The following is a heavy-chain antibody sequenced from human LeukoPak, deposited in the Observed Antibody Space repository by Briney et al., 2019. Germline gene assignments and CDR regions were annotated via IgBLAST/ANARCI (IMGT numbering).Heavy chain of an antibody. Sequence: ASVKVSCKASGYTFTSYGISWVRQAPGQGLEWMGWISAYNGNTNYALKLQGRVTMTTDTSTSTAYMELRSLRSDDTAVYYCARVEQQQYYFDYWGQGTLVTVSS. CDR2: ISAYNGNT. CDR1: GYTFTSYG. V-gene: IGHV1-18*01. D-gene: IGHD6-13*01. CDR3: ARVEQQQYYFDY. J-gene: IGHJ4*02.